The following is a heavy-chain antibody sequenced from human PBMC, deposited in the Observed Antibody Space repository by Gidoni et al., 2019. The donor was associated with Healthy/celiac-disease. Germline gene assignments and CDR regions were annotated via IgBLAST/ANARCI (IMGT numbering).Heavy chain of an antibody. D-gene: IGHD1-26*01. CDR3: AKDRVEWELLLGFDY. Sequence: QVQLVESGGGVVQPGRSLRLSCAASGFPFSSYGMHWVRQAPGKGLEWVAVISYDGSNKYYADSVKGRFTISRDNSKNTLYLQMNSLRAEDTAVYYCAKDRVEWELLLGFDYWGQGTLVTVSS. V-gene: IGHV3-30*18. CDR1: GFPFSSYG. J-gene: IGHJ4*02. CDR2: ISYDGSNK.